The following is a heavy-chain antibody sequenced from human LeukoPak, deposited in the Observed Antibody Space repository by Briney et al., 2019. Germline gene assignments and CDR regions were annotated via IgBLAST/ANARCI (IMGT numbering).Heavy chain of an antibody. Sequence: SVKVSCKASGGTFSSYAISWVRQAPGQGLEWMGRIIPIFGIADYAQKFQGRVTITADKSKSTAYMELSSLRSEATGVYYCARAPDYYDSSGYWYYFDYWGQGTLVTVSS. D-gene: IGHD3-22*01. J-gene: IGHJ4*02. CDR1: GGTFSSYA. V-gene: IGHV1-69*04. CDR3: ARAPDYYDSSGYWYYFDY. CDR2: IIPIFGIA.